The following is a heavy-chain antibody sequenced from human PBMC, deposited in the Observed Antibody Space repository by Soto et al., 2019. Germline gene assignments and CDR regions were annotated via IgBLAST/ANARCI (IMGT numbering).Heavy chain of an antibody. J-gene: IGHJ6*02. V-gene: IGHV4-31*02. D-gene: IGHD2-8*01. CDR3: ARDPGRMMNALRYYYGLDV. Sequence: QVQLQESGPGLVKPSETLSFTCNVSGGSISSGGYYWSWIRQLPGKGLEWIGYIYHRGGTYYNPALKRRITISVDTSKNQFYLKMTSVTAADTAVYFCARDPGRMMNALRYYYGLDVWGQGTTVTVSS. CDR1: GGSISSGGYY. CDR2: IYHRGGT.